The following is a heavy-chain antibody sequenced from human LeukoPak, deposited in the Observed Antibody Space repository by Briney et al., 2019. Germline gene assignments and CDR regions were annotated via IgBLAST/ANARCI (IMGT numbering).Heavy chain of an antibody. CDR1: GFPFSSYA. Sequence: GGSLRLSCAASGFPFSSYAMNWVRQAPGKGLEWVSAISGSGASTYYADSVKDRFTLSRDDSKNTLYLQMNSLRAEDTAVYYCAKAQYSSSLGGIDVWGQGTTVTVSS. CDR2: ISGSGAST. D-gene: IGHD6-6*01. V-gene: IGHV3-23*01. J-gene: IGHJ6*02. CDR3: AKAQYSSSLGGIDV.